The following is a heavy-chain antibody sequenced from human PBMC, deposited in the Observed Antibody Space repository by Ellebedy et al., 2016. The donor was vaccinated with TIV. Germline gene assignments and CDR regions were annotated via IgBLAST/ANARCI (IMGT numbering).Heavy chain of an antibody. CDR2: INHSGST. D-gene: IGHD1-26*01. V-gene: IGHV4-34*01. CDR1: GGSFSGNY. CDR3: ARSKYSGSYFNWFDP. Sequence: SETLSLTCAVYGGSFSGNYWDWIRQSPGKGLEWIGEINHSGSTNYNPSLKSQVSISVDTSKNQFSLRLSSVTAADTAVYYCARSKYSGSYFNWFDPWGQGTPVTVSS. J-gene: IGHJ5*02.